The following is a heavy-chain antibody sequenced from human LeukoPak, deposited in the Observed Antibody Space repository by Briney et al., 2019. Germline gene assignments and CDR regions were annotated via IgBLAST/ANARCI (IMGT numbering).Heavy chain of an antibody. V-gene: IGHV4-34*01. CDR2: INHSGST. CDR1: GGSFSGYY. CDR3: ARGYGGIYHYYMDV. J-gene: IGHJ6*03. D-gene: IGHD3-16*01. Sequence: SETLSLTCAVYGGSFSGYYWSWIRQPPGKGLEWIGEINHSGSTNYNPSLKSRVTISVDTSKNQFSLKLSSVTAADTAVYYCARGYGGIYHYYMDVWGKGTTVTVSS.